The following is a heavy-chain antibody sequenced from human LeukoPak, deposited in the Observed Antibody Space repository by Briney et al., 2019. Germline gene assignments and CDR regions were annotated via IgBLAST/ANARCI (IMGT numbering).Heavy chain of an antibody. CDR3: ARGGAARPDY. D-gene: IGHD6-6*01. CDR2: INLNSRTI. Sequence: PGGSLRLSCAASGFTFSSYEMNWVRQAPRKGLEWVSYINLNSRTIDYADSVRGRFTISRDNAKSSLYLQMNSLRAEDTAVYYCARGGAARPDYWGRGTLVTV. CDR1: GFTFSSYE. J-gene: IGHJ4*02. V-gene: IGHV3-48*01.